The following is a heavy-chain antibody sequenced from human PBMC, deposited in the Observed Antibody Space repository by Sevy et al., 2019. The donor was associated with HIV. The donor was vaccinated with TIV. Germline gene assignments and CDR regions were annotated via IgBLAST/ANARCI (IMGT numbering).Heavy chain of an antibody. CDR3: ARDRDYYGSGTYDH. CDR2: ISSGSSYI. V-gene: IGHV3-21*06. Sequence: GGSLRLSCAASEFTFRDYTMNWVRQTPGKGLEWVSYISSGSSYIRYADSVKGRFTISRDNAENSLYLQMNGLMAEDTGVYYCARDRDYYGSGTYDHWGQGTLVTVSS. D-gene: IGHD3-10*01. J-gene: IGHJ4*02. CDR1: EFTFRDYT.